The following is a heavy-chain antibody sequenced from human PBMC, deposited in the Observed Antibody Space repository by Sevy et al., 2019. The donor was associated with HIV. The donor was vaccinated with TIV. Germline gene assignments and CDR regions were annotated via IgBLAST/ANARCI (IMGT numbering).Heavy chain of an antibody. J-gene: IGHJ3*02. CDR3: TRVWEYNILTGYHRMDAFEI. V-gene: IGHV3-73*01. Sequence: GGSLRLSCAASGVTLSGSAMHWVRQASGKGLEWVGHIRSKPNSYATAYTASVKGRFIISRDDSKNTAYLQMNSLKIEDTAVYYCTRVWEYNILTGYHRMDAFEIWGQGTMVTLSS. CDR1: GVTLSGSA. D-gene: IGHD3-9*01. CDR2: IRSKPNSYAT.